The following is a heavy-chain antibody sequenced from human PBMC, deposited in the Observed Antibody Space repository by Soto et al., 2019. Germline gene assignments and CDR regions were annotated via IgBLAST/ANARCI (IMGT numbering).Heavy chain of an antibody. V-gene: IGHV3-23*01. CDR3: AKVRDYYDSSGYYLNY. J-gene: IGHJ4*02. CDR1: GFTFSSYW. CDR2: ISGSGGST. Sequence: PGGSLRLSCAASGFTFSSYWMSWVRQAPGKGLEWVSAISGSGGSTYYADSVKGRFTISRDNSKNTLYLQMNSLRAEDTAVYYCAKVRDYYDSSGYYLNYWGQGTLVTVSS. D-gene: IGHD3-22*01.